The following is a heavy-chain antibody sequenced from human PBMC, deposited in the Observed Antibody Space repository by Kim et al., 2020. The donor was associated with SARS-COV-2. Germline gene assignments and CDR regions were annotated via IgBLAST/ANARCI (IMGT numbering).Heavy chain of an antibody. J-gene: IGHJ4*02. CDR1: GESFSGYY. V-gene: IGHV4-34*01. D-gene: IGHD1-1*01. Sequence: SETLSLTCAVYGESFSGYYWTWIRQPPTKDLEWIGEINHSGITNYNPSLKGRVTLSVDMSKNQFSLKLNSVTGADTAVYYCARSDTGTIDYWGQGNLVTVSS. CDR2: INHSGIT. CDR3: ARSDTGTIDY.